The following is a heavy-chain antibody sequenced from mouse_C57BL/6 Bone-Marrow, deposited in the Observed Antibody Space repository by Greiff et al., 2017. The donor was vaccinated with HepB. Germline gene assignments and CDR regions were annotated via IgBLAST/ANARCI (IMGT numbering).Heavy chain of an antibody. CDR1: GYTFTDYN. CDR3: ARRGYDYDDFFFDY. J-gene: IGHJ2*01. Sequence: EVQLQQSGPELVKPGASVKIPCKASGYTFTDYNMDWVKQSHGKSLEWIGDINPNNGGTIYNQKFKGKATLTVDKSSSTAYMELRSLTSEDTAVYYCARRGYDYDDFFFDYWGQGTTLTVPS. V-gene: IGHV1-18*01. CDR2: INPNNGGT. D-gene: IGHD2-4*01.